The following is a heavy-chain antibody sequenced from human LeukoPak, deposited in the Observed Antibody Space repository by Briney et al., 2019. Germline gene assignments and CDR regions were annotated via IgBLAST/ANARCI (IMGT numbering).Heavy chain of an antibody. CDR2: ISFDGTTK. Sequence: GGSLRLSCAASGFSFTSFSIHWVRQTPDKGLEWLAVISFDGTTKYYADSVKGRFTISRDNSKNTVFLQMNSLRFEDTALYFCARRWDSSGTIDYWGQGTLVSVSS. CDR1: GFSFTSFS. V-gene: IGHV3-30*04. CDR3: ARRWDSSGTIDY. J-gene: IGHJ4*01. D-gene: IGHD3-22*01.